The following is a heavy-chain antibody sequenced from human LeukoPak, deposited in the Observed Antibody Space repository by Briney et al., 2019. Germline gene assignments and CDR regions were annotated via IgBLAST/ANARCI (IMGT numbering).Heavy chain of an antibody. CDR1: GFTFSDYW. D-gene: IGHD1-26*01. CDR2: INEDGIKK. Sequence: PGGSLRLSCVVSGFTFSDYWMTWVRQAPGKGLEWVASINEDGIKKYYVDSVKGRFTISRDNAKNSLYLQMNSLRAEDTAVYYCAREIVGAIKSYFDYWGQGTLVTASS. V-gene: IGHV3-7*01. CDR3: AREIVGAIKSYFDY. J-gene: IGHJ4*02.